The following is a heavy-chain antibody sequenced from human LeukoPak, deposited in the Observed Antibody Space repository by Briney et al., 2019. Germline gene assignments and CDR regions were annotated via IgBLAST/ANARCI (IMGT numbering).Heavy chain of an antibody. CDR2: IYPGDSDT. CDR3: ARPHTLDRTTKYYFDY. V-gene: IGHV5-51*04. D-gene: IGHD1-26*01. J-gene: IGHJ4*02. Sequence: GESLKISCKVSGYTFTTSWIGWVRQMPGKGLEWMGIIYPGDSDTRYSPSLQGQVTISADKPINTAYLQWSSLKASDTAMYYCARPHTLDRTTKYYFDYWGQGTLVTVSS. CDR1: GYTFTTSW.